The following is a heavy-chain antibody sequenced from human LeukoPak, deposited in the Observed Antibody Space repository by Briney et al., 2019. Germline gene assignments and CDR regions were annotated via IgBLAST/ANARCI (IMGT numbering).Heavy chain of an antibody. V-gene: IGHV4-34*01. J-gene: IGHJ4*02. CDR3: ARDGDY. Sequence: SETLSLTCAVSGGSISSGGYSWSWIRQPPGKGLEWIGEINHSGSTNYNPSLKSRVTISVDTSKNQFSLKLSSVTAADTAVYYCARDGDYWGQGTLVTVSS. CDR1: GGSISSGGYS. CDR2: INHSGST.